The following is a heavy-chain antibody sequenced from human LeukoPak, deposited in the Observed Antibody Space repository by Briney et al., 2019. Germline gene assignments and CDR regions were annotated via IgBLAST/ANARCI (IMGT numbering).Heavy chain of an antibody. J-gene: IGHJ4*02. D-gene: IGHD3-22*01. CDR2: INPNSGGT. CDR1: GYTFTDYY. CDR3: ARKYHYDSSGYYWAFGY. V-gene: IGHV1-2*02. Sequence: ASVKVSCKASGYTFTDYYMHWVRQVPGQGLEWMGWINPNSGGTIYAQKFQGRVTMTRDTSISTAYMELSRLRSDDTAVYYCARKYHYDSSGYYWAFGYWGQGTLVTVSS.